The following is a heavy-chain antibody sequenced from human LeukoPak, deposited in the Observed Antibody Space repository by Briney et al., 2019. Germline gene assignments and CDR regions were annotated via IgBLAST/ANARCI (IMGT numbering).Heavy chain of an antibody. CDR3: AGPRDSSGTTIDY. Sequence: GGSLKTSCKGSGYSFTKNWIAWVRQIPGKGLEWMGIIYTGDSDTRYSPSFQGQVTISADKSISTTYLQWSSLKASDTAMYYCAGPRDSSGTTIDYWGQGTLVTVSS. CDR2: IYTGDSDT. CDR1: GYSFTKNW. D-gene: IGHD1-7*01. V-gene: IGHV5-51*01. J-gene: IGHJ4*02.